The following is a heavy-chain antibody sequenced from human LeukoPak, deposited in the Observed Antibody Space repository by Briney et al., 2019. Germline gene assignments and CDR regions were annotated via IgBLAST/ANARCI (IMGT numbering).Heavy chain of an antibody. CDR2: ISYDGSNK. V-gene: IGHV3-30*04. CDR1: GFTFSSYA. CDR3: ARAPGDYTDY. Sequence: GRSLRLSCAASGFTFSSYAKHWVRQAPGKGLEWVAVISYDGSNKYYADSVKGRFTISRDNSKNTLYLQMNSLRAEDTAVYYCARAPGDYTDYWGQGTLVTVSS. J-gene: IGHJ4*02.